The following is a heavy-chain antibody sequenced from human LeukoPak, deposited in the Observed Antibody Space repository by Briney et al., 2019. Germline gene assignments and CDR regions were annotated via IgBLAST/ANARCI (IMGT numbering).Heavy chain of an antibody. CDR2: ISAYNGNT. Sequence: ASVKVSCKASGYTFTSYGISWVRQAPGQGLEWMGWISAYNGNTNYAQKLQGRVTMTTDTSTSTAYMELRSLRSDDTAVYYCAREGPPDSSRFFPSNNWFDPWGQGTLVTVSS. CDR3: AREGPPDSSRFFPSNNWFDP. CDR1: GYTFTSYG. J-gene: IGHJ5*02. D-gene: IGHD6-19*01. V-gene: IGHV1-18*01.